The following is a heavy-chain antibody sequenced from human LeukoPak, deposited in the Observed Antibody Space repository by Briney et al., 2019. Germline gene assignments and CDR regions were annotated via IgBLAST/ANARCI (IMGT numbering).Heavy chain of an antibody. V-gene: IGHV1-3*01. Sequence: ASVKVSCKASGYTFTSYAMHWVRQAPGQRLEWMGWINAGSGNTKYSQKFQGRVTITRDTSASTAYMELSSLRSEDTAVYYCARGLKGGIAVAGTFPPAFDYWGQGTLVTVSS. J-gene: IGHJ4*02. D-gene: IGHD6-19*01. CDR1: GYTFTSYA. CDR3: ARGLKGGIAVAGTFPPAFDY. CDR2: INAGSGNT.